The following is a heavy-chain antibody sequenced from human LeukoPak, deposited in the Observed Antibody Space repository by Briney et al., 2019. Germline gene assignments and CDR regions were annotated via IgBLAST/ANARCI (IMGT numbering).Heavy chain of an antibody. Sequence: PSETLSLTCAVYGGSFSGYYWSWIRQPPGKGLEWIGEINQSGSTNYNPSHKSRVTISVDTSKNQFSLKLSSVTAADTAVYYCARVPRSYYYYYYMDVWGKGTTVTVSS. CDR1: GGSFSGYY. CDR3: ARVPRSYYYYYYMDV. V-gene: IGHV4-34*01. CDR2: INQSGST. J-gene: IGHJ6*03.